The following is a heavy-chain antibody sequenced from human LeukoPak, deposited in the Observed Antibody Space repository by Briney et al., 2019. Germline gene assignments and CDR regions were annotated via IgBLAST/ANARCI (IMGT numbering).Heavy chain of an antibody. CDR3: ARASADGAGAYCGGDCYSEHAFDI. V-gene: IGHV3-48*01. CDR2: ISSSSSTI. Sequence: GGSLRLSCAASGFTFSSYSMNWVRQAPGKGLEWVSYISSSSSTIYYADSVKGRFTISRDNAKNSLYLQMNSLRAEDTAVYYCARASADGAGAYCGGDCYSEHAFDIWGQGTMVTVSS. D-gene: IGHD2-21*02. J-gene: IGHJ3*02. CDR1: GFTFSSYS.